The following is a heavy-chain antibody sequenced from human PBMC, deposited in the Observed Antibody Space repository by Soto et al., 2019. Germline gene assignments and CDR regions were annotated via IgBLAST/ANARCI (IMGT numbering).Heavy chain of an antibody. Sequence: QVQLVQSGAEVKKPGSSVKVSCKASGGTFSSYTISWVRQAPGQGLEWMGRIIPILGIANYAQKFQGRVTITADKYTRTAYMELSSLRSEDTAVYYCAREEYYYGSGSFFTGWGQGTLVTVSS. V-gene: IGHV1-69*08. D-gene: IGHD3-10*01. J-gene: IGHJ4*02. CDR3: AREEYYYGSGSFFTG. CDR1: GGTFSSYT. CDR2: IIPILGIA.